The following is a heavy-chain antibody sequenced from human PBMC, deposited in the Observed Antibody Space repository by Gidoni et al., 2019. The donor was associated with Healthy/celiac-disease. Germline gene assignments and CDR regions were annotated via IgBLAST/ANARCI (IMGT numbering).Heavy chain of an antibody. J-gene: IGHJ3*02. V-gene: IGHV3-9*01. D-gene: IGHD5-12*01. CDR3: AKDMRGYDWDAFDI. Sequence: EVQMVESGGGLVQPGRSLRLSCAASGFTFDDYAMHWVRQAPGKGLEWVSGISWNSGSIGYADSVKGRFTISRDNAKNSLYLQMNSLRAEDTALYYCAKDMRGYDWDAFDIWGQGTMVTVSS. CDR2: ISWNSGSI. CDR1: GFTFDDYA.